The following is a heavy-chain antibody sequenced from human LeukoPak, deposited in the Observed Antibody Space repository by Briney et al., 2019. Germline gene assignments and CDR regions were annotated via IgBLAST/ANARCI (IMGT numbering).Heavy chain of an antibody. CDR1: GFTFSSYW. Sequence: GGSLRLSCAASGFTFSSYWMHWVRQAPGKGLAWVSRINSDGSSTNYADSVKSRFTISRDNAKNTLYLQMNSLRAEDTAVYYCARDYYTSGSPNDYWGQGTLVTVSS. D-gene: IGHD3-10*01. CDR2: INSDGSST. V-gene: IGHV3-74*01. CDR3: ARDYYTSGSPNDY. J-gene: IGHJ4*02.